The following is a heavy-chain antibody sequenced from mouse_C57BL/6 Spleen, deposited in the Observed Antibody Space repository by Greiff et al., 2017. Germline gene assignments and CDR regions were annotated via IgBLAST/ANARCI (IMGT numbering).Heavy chain of an antibody. D-gene: IGHD3-3*01. Sequence: EVKVVESGGGLVKPGGSLKLSCAASGFTFSDYGMHWVRQAPEEGLEWVAYISSGSSTNYYADTVKGRFTISRDKAKNTLFLQMTSLGSEDTAMYYCARGLGGSFDDWGQGTTLTVSS. CDR2: ISSGSSTN. V-gene: IGHV5-17*01. CDR3: ARGLGGSFDD. CDR1: GFTFSDYG. J-gene: IGHJ2*01.